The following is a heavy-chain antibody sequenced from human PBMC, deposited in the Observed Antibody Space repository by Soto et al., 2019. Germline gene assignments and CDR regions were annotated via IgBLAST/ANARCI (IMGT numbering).Heavy chain of an antibody. CDR1: GDSIRNRNYY. D-gene: IGHD3-22*01. Sequence: LQLQESGPGLVKPSETLSLTCTVFGDSIRNRNYYWGWIRQPSGKGLEWIVSRYDDGSTFYNPCIKGRISIFNDTSKKQFSLKMTSVTAADQAVYYCARGINEGSSGYYLDVWGQGNLVTVSS. J-gene: IGHJ4*02. V-gene: IGHV4-39*01. CDR2: RYDDGST. CDR3: ARGINEGSSGYYLDV.